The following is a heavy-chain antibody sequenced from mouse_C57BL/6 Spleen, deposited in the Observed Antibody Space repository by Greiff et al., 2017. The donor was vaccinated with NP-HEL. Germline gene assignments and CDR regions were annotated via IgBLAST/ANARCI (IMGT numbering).Heavy chain of an antibody. CDR2: ISYDGSN. CDR1: GYSITSGYY. CDR3: AREITTKDFDY. J-gene: IGHJ2*01. Sequence: VQLKESGPGLVKPSQSLSLTCSVTGYSITSGYYWNWIRQFPGNKLEWMGYISYDGSNNYNPSLKNRISITHDTTKNQFFLKLNSVTTEDTATYYCAREITTKDFDYWGQGTTLTVSS. V-gene: IGHV3-6*01. D-gene: IGHD1-1*01.